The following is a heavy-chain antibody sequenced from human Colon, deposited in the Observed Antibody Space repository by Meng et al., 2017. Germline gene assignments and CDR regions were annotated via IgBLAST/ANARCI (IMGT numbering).Heavy chain of an antibody. D-gene: IGHD3-16*02. Sequence: SETLSLTCTVSRDSISSYYWNWIRQPPGKGLEWIGYIDYSGSTIYNSSLQSRITISVDTSKDQFSLKVRSVTAADTAIYFCARTIYREGGAFDVWGQGTMVTVSS. V-gene: IGHV4-59*01. CDR2: IDYSGST. CDR1: RDSISSYY. CDR3: ARTIYREGGAFDV. J-gene: IGHJ3*01.